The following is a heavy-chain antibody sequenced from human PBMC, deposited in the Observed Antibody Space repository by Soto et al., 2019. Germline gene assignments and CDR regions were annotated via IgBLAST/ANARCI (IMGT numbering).Heavy chain of an antibody. Sequence: QVQLVQSGAEVKKPGSSVKVSCKASGGTFSSYTISWVRQAPGQGLEWMGRIIPILGIANYAQKFQGRVTITADKSTSTAYMELSSLRCEDTAVYYCARGEAVAGRGTMLDYWGQGTLVTVSS. CDR3: ARGEAVAGRGTMLDY. CDR2: IIPILGIA. V-gene: IGHV1-69*02. D-gene: IGHD6-19*01. CDR1: GGTFSSYT. J-gene: IGHJ4*02.